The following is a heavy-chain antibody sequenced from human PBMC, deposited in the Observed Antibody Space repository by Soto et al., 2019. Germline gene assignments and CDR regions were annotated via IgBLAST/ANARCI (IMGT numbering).Heavy chain of an antibody. Sequence: GASVKVSCKASGFTFSSSGIHWVRQARGQRLEWIGWIVVGSGNTNYAQKFQERVTITRDVSKSIAYLQMNSLKTEDTAVYYCTRELYTYGPTNWFDPWGQGTLVTVSS. CDR3: TRELYTYGPTNWFDP. CDR2: IVVGSGNT. V-gene: IGHV1-58*02. D-gene: IGHD5-18*01. J-gene: IGHJ5*02. CDR1: GFTFSSSG.